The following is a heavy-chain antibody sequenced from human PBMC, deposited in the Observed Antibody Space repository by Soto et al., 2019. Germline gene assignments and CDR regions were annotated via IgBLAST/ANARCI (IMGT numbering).Heavy chain of an antibody. CDR2: TIPIFGTA. CDR3: ARENLVTYDCSGYCWFNP. D-gene: IGHD3-22*01. V-gene: IGHV1-69*13. CDR1: GGTFSSYA. J-gene: IGHJ5*02. Sequence: SVKVSCKASGGTFSSYAISWVRQAPGQGLEWMGGTIPIFGTANYAQKFQGRVTITADESTSTAYMELSSLRSGDTAVYYFARENLVTYDCSGYCWFNPWGQGTLVTVS.